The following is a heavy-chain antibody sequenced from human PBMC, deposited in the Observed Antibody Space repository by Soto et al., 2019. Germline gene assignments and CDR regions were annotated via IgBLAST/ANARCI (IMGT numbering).Heavy chain of an antibody. Sequence: QVQLVQSGAEVKKPGASVKVSCKASGYTFTSYDINGVRQATGQGLEWMGWMNPNSGNTGYAQTFQGRVTMTRNTSISTAYMELSSLRSEDTAVYYCARGTRYYGSGNGRRAYYFDYWGQGTLVTVSS. CDR3: ARGTRYYGSGNGRRAYYFDY. CDR1: GYTFTSYD. J-gene: IGHJ4*02. V-gene: IGHV1-8*01. D-gene: IGHD3-10*01. CDR2: MNPNSGNT.